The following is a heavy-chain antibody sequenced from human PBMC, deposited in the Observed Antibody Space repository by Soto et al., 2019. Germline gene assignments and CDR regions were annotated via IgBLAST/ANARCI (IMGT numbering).Heavy chain of an antibody. V-gene: IGHV3-23*01. Sequence: ILSCSASGFXFSSYAMSWVRQAPGKGLEWVSAISGSGGSTYYADSVKGRFTISRDNSKNTLYLQMNSLRAEDTAVYYCAKAPPEGSSWYRFDPWGQGTLVTVSS. J-gene: IGHJ5*02. CDR3: AKAPPEGSSWYRFDP. CDR2: ISGSGGST. CDR1: GFXFSSYA. D-gene: IGHD6-13*01.